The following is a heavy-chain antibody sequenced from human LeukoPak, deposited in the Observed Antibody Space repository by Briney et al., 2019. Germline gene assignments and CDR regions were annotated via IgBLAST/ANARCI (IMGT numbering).Heavy chain of an antibody. Sequence: PSETLSLTCAVYGASFSGYYWSWIRQPPGKGLEWIGEINHSGSTNYNPSLKSRVTISVDTSKNQFSLKLSSVTAADTAVYYCARGHRLLWFGELLYSRWFDPWGQGTLVTVSS. J-gene: IGHJ5*02. CDR1: GASFSGYY. CDR3: ARGHRLLWFGELLYSRWFDP. D-gene: IGHD3-10*01. CDR2: INHSGST. V-gene: IGHV4-34*01.